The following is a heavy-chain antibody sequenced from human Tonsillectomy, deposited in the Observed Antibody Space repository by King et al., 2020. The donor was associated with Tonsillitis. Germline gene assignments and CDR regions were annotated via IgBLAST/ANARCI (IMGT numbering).Heavy chain of an antibody. V-gene: IGHV4-59*01. CDR3: ARDLNYVFDY. CDR1: GGSISSYY. CDR2: IYYKGNT. J-gene: IGHJ4*02. D-gene: IGHD4-11*01. Sequence: QVQLQESGPGLVKPSETLSLTCTVSGGSISSYYWSWIRQPPGKGLEWIGYIYYKGNTNYNPSLKSRVTISVDTSKNQFSLKLSSVTAADTAVYYCARDLNYVFDYWGQGTLVTVSS.